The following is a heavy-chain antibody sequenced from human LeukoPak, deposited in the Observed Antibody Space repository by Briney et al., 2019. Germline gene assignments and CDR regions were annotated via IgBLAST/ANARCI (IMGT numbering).Heavy chain of an antibody. CDR3: ARAPQRSYQHNWFDP. V-gene: IGHV4-59*12. CDR1: GDSMSSYY. CDR2: ISYSGST. J-gene: IGHJ5*02. D-gene: IGHD2-21*01. Sequence: SETLSLTCTVSGDSMSSYYWSWIRQPPGKGLEWIAYISYSGSTKYNPSLQNRVTISIDTSKDQFSLKLSSVTAADTAVYYCARAPQRSYQHNWFDPWGQGTLVTVSS.